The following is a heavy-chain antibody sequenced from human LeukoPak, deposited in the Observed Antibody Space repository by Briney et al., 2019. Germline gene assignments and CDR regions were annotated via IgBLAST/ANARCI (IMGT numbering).Heavy chain of an antibody. Sequence: GGSLRLSCAASGFTFSSYSMNWVRQAPGKGLEWVSSIISSSSYIYYADSVKGRFTISRDNAKNSLYLQMNSLRAEETAVYYCARDRAYCGGDCYSGAFDIWGQGTMVTVSS. J-gene: IGHJ3*02. CDR2: IISSSSYI. V-gene: IGHV3-21*01. CDR3: ARDRAYCGGDCYSGAFDI. CDR1: GFTFSSYS. D-gene: IGHD2-21*02.